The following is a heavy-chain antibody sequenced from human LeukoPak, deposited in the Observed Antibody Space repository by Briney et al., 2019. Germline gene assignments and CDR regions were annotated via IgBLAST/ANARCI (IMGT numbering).Heavy chain of an antibody. V-gene: IGHV1-69*04. CDR2: IIPILGIA. J-gene: IGHJ5*02. D-gene: IGHD6-13*01. CDR3: ARDGRAAAGTRAWFDP. CDR1: GGTFSSYA. Sequence: RASVKVSCKASGGTFSSYAISWVRQAPGQGLEWMGRIIPILGIANYAQKFQGRVTITADKSTSTAYMELSSLRSEDTAVYYCARDGRAAAGTRAWFDPWGQGTLVTVSS.